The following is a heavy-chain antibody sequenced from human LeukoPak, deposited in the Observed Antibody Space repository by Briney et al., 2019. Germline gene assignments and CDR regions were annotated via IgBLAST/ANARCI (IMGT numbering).Heavy chain of an antibody. CDR3: ARDPSSWYYYYMDV. V-gene: IGHV4-34*01. CDR2: INHSGST. Sequence: SETLSLTCAVYGGSFSGYYWSWIRQPPGKGLEWIGEINHSGSTNYNPSLKSRVTISVDTSKNQYSLKLSSVTAADTAVYYCARDPSSWYYYYMDVWGKGTTVTVTS. J-gene: IGHJ6*03. D-gene: IGHD6-13*01. CDR1: GGSFSGYY.